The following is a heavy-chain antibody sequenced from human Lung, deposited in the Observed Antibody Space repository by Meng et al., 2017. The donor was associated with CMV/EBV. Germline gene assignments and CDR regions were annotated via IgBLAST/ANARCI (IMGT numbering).Heavy chain of an antibody. V-gene: IGHV1-18*01. CDR1: GYTFTSYS. Sequence: ASGYTFTSYSITWVRQAPGQGLQWVGWINAYNINTNYAQKLQGRVTMTTDTSTSTAYMELRSLRSDDTAIYYCARARFYDTTANWFDPWGQGTLVRLL. J-gene: IGHJ5*02. CDR2: INAYNINT. CDR3: ARARFYDTTANWFDP. D-gene: IGHD2/OR15-2a*01.